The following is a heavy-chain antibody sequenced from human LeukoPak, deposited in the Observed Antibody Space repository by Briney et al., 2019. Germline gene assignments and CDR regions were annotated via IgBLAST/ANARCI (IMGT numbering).Heavy chain of an antibody. J-gene: IGHJ6*02. Sequence: PGGSLRLSCAASGFTFSSYSMNWVRQAPGKGLEWVSSNSSSSSYIYYADSVKGRFTISRDNAKNSLYLQVNSLRAEDTAVYYCARDHTSDYYYYYYGMDVWGQGTTVPVSS. D-gene: IGHD3-3*01. CDR1: GFTFSSYS. CDR3: ARDHTSDYYYYYYGMDV. CDR2: NSSSSSYI. V-gene: IGHV3-21*01.